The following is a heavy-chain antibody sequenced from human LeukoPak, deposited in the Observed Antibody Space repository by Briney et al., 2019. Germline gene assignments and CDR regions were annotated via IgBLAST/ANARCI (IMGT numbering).Heavy chain of an antibody. V-gene: IGHV3-48*03. CDR1: GFTFSSYE. CDR3: ARDEYDILTGWRKFDP. Sequence: GGSLRLSCAASGFTFSSYEMNWVRQAPGKGLEWVSYISSSGSTIYYADSVKGRFTISRDNAKNSLYLQMNSLRAEDTAVYYCARDEYDILTGWRKFDPWGQGTLVTVSS. J-gene: IGHJ5*02. D-gene: IGHD3-9*01. CDR2: ISSSGSTI.